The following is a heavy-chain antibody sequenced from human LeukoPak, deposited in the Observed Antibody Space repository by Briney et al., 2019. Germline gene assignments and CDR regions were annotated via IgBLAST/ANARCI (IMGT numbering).Heavy chain of an antibody. Sequence: GGSLRLSCAASGFTFDEYAIHWVRQAPGKGLEWVSPISGDGVRTFYRDSVKGRFTISRDNSKNSLYLQMNSLRTEDTALYYCAKDLTSVYDAFNIWGQGTMVTVSS. V-gene: IGHV3-43*02. CDR1: GFTFDEYA. J-gene: IGHJ3*02. CDR2: ISGDGVRT. CDR3: AKDLTSVYDAFNI.